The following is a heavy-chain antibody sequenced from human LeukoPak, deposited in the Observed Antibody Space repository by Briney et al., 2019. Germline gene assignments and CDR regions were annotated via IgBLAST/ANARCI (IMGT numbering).Heavy chain of an antibody. CDR3: AKEGIDPFWSGYSRDDAFDI. Sequence: GGSLRLSCAASGFTFITYSMNWVRQAPGKGLEWVSFISMSSSTMYYADSVKGRFTISRDNAKNLLYLQMNSLRAEDTAVYYCAKEGIDPFWSGYSRDDAFDIWGQGTMVTVSS. CDR2: ISMSSSTM. J-gene: IGHJ3*02. D-gene: IGHD3-3*01. CDR1: GFTFITYS. V-gene: IGHV3-48*04.